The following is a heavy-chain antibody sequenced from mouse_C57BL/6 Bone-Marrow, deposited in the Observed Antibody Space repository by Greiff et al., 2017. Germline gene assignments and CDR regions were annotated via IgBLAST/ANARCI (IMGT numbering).Heavy chain of an antibody. Sequence: QVQLQQSGPGLVQPSQSLSITCTVSGFSLTSSGVHWVRQSPGKGLEWLGVIWSGGSTDYNAAFISRLSISKDNSKSQVFFKMNSLQADDTAIYYCAREKIYYDYDGFAYWGQGTLVTVSA. CDR2: IWSGGST. J-gene: IGHJ3*01. CDR3: AREKIYYDYDGFAY. CDR1: GFSLTSSG. V-gene: IGHV2-2*01. D-gene: IGHD2-4*01.